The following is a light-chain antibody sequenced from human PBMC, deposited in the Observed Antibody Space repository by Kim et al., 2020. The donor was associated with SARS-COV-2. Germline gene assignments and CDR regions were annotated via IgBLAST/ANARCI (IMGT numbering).Light chain of an antibody. V-gene: IGKV3-15*01. CDR2: GVS. CDR3: QQYYNWPPWT. CDR1: QTVGSN. J-gene: IGKJ1*01. Sequence: EIVMTQSPATLSVSPGERATLSCRASQTVGSNLAWYQHKPGQGPRLLIYGVSTRATDIPARFSGSGSGTEFTLTISSLQSEDFAVYYCQQYYNWPPWTFGRGTKVDIK.